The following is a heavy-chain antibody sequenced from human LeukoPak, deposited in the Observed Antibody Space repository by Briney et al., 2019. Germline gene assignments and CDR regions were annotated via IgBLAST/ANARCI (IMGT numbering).Heavy chain of an antibody. J-gene: IGHJ6*03. D-gene: IGHD3-3*01. V-gene: IGHV4-39*01. Sequence: SETLSLTCTVSGGSISSSSYYWGWIRQPPGKGLEWIGSIYYSGSTYYNPSLKSRVTISVDTSKNQFSLKLSSVTAADTAVYYCARLTPRYDFWSGSSPYYYYMDVWGKGTTVTVSS. CDR1: GGSISSSSYY. CDR3: ARLTPRYDFWSGSSPYYYYMDV. CDR2: IYYSGST.